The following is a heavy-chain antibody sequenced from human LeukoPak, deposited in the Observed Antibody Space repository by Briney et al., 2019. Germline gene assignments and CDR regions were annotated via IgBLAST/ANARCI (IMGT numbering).Heavy chain of an antibody. V-gene: IGHV4-34*01. D-gene: IGHD1-14*01. J-gene: IGHJ4*02. CDR1: GGPFSGYY. CDR2: INHSGST. Sequence: SETLSLTCAVYGGPFSGYYWSWIRQPPGKGLEWIGEINHSGSTNYNPSLKSRVTISVDTSKNQFSLKLSSVTAADTAVYYCARGKVRKSPFDYWGQGTLVTVSS. CDR3: ARGKVRKSPFDY.